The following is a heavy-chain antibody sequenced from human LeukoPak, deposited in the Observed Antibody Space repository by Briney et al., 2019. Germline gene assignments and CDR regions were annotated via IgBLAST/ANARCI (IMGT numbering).Heavy chain of an antibody. Sequence: PGGSLRLSCAASGFTFRSYWMHWVRQAPGKGLVWVSRINIDGSSGSYADSVEGRFTISRDNAKNSLYLQMNSLRAEDTAVYYCARVDTAMATGYGMDVWGQGTTVTVSS. CDR2: INIDGSSG. CDR3: ARVDTAMATGYGMDV. CDR1: GFTFRSYW. V-gene: IGHV3-74*01. D-gene: IGHD5-18*01. J-gene: IGHJ6*02.